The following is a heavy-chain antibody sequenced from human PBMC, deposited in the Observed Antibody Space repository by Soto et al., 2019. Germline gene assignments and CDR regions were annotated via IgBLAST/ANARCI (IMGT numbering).Heavy chain of an antibody. CDR2: INSDGTST. Sequence: GGSLRLSCAASGFTFSSYWMHWVRQAPGKGLVWVLSINSDGTSTSHADSVKGRFTISRDNAKNTLYLQMNSLRAEDTAVYYCERDKDSSGWYRVFDPWGQGTLVNVSS. CDR1: GFTFSSYW. CDR3: ERDKDSSGWYRVFDP. V-gene: IGHV3-74*01. D-gene: IGHD6-19*01. J-gene: IGHJ5*02.